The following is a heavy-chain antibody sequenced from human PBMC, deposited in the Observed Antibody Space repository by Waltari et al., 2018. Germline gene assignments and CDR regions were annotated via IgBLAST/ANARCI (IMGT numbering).Heavy chain of an antibody. D-gene: IGHD2-15*01. CDR3: ARASAGYCSGGSCYSTLDY. CDR2: IIPIFGTA. V-gene: IGHV1-69*12. CDR1: GGTFSSYA. Sequence: QVQLVQSGAEVKKPGSSVKVSCKASGGTFSSYAISWVRKAPGQGLEWMGWIIPIFGTANYAQKFQGRVTITADESTSTAYMELSSLRSEDTAVYYCARASAGYCSGGSCYSTLDYWGQGTLVTVSS. J-gene: IGHJ4*02.